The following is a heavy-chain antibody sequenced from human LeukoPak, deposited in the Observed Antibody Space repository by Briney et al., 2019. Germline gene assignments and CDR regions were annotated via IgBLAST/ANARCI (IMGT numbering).Heavy chain of an antibody. CDR3: ARDPEYYYEYMPFDY. V-gene: IGHV3-21*01. D-gene: IGHD3-22*01. J-gene: IGHJ4*02. CDR2: ISSSSSYI. CDR1: GFTFSSYS. Sequence: GGSLRLSCAASGFTFSSYSMNWVRQAPGKGLEWVSSISSSSSYIYYADSVKGRFTISRDNAKNSVYLQMNSLRAEDTAVYYCARDPEYYYEYMPFDYWGQGTLVTVSS.